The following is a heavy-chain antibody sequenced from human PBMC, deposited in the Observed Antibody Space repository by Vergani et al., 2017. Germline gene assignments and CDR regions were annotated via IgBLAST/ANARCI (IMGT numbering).Heavy chain of an antibody. CDR2: VFSSGST. D-gene: IGHD2-15*01. J-gene: IGHJ5*02. CDR1: TESISRYY. CDR3: ARATGYCSGGSCYSRWFDP. Sequence: QVQLQESGPGLVKPSETLSLTCSVSTESISRYYWSWIRQPAGKGLEWIGRVFSSGSTVYNPALKSRVIMSLDTSKKQLSLKLSSVTAADTAVYYCARATGYCSGGSCYSRWFDPWGQGTLVTVSS. V-gene: IGHV4-4*07.